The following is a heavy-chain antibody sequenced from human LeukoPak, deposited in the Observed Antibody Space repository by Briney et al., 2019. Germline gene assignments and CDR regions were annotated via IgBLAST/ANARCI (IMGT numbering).Heavy chain of an antibody. Sequence: SETLSLTCAVSGYSISSGYYWGWIRQPPGKGLEWIGTVYYSGTYYSGSTQYNPSLKSRVSISVDTSKNQFSLKLSSVTAADTAVYYCARHGRFGGVIVTDYWGQGILVTVSS. CDR2: VYYSGTYYSGST. CDR3: ARHGRFGGVIVTDY. V-gene: IGHV4-38-2*01. J-gene: IGHJ4*02. CDR1: GYSISSGYY. D-gene: IGHD3-16*02.